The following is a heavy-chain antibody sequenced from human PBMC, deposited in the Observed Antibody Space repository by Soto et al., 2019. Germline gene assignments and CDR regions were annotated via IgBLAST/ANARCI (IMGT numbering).Heavy chain of an antibody. Sequence: VGSLRLSCAASGFTFSDYYMSWIRQAPGKGLEWVSYISSSGSTIYYADSVRGRFTISRDNAKNSLYLQMNSLRAEDTAVYYCATSGYSYGSVGYFDYWGQGTLVTVSS. D-gene: IGHD5-18*01. V-gene: IGHV3-11*01. J-gene: IGHJ4*02. CDR3: ATSGYSYGSVGYFDY. CDR2: ISSSGSTI. CDR1: GFTFSDYY.